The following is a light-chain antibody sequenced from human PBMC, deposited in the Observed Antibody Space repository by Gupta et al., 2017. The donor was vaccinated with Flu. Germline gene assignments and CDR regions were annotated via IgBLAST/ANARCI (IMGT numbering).Light chain of an antibody. CDR2: DVS. V-gene: IGKV1-5*03. CDR3: QQTSAFPST. Sequence: DIQMTQSPSTLSASVGDRVTITCRASQSIGTSLAWYQQKPGKAPRLLIYDVSTLHNGAPSTFSGSGFRTEFTLTISSLQPDDFATYYCQQTSAFPSTLGQGTNLEIK. J-gene: IGKJ2*01. CDR1: QSIGTS.